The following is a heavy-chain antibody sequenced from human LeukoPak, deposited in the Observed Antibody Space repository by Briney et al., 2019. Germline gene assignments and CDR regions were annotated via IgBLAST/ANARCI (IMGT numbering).Heavy chain of an antibody. D-gene: IGHD5-18*01. CDR1: GGSFSGYY. CDR2: IYHSGST. J-gene: IGHJ4*02. V-gene: IGHV4-34*01. Sequence: SETLSLTCAVYGGSFSGYYWSWIRQPPGKGLEWIGYIYHSGSTYYNPSLKSRVTISVDRSKNQFSLKLSSVTAADTAVYYCANGYSYGYQPYYFDYWGQGTLVTVSS. CDR3: ANGYSYGYQPYYFDY.